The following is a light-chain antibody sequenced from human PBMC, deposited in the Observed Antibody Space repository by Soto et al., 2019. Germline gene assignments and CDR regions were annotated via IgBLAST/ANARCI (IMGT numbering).Light chain of an antibody. V-gene: IGKV1-8*01. CDR1: QGISSC. J-gene: IGKJ4*01. Sequence: AIRMTQSPSSFSASTGDRVTITCRASQGISSCLAWYQQKPGKAPKLLIYAASTLQSGVPSRFSGSGSGTDFTLTISCLQSEDFATYYCQQYYSYPPLTFGGGTKVDIK. CDR2: AAS. CDR3: QQYYSYPPLT.